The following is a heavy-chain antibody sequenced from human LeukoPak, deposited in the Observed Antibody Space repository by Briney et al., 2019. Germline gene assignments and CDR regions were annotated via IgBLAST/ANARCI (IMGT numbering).Heavy chain of an antibody. J-gene: IGHJ6*03. CDR3: ARDAPPLYCSSTSCYYYYYMDV. CDR1: GYSISSGYY. CDR2: IYHSGST. D-gene: IGHD2-2*01. Sequence: PSETLSLTCTVSGYSISSGYYWGWIRQPPGKGLEWIGSIYHSGSTYYNQSLKSRVTISVDTSKNQFSLKLSSVTAADTAVYYCARDAPPLYCSSTSCYYYYYMDVWGKGTTVTVSS. V-gene: IGHV4-38-2*02.